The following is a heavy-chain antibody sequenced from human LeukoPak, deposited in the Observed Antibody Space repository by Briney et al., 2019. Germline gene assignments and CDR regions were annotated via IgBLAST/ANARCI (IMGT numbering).Heavy chain of an antibody. V-gene: IGHV3-49*04. CDR2: IRSKVYGGTT. CDR1: GFTFGDYA. D-gene: IGHD3-10*01. CDR3: TGSFGELSFFAH. Sequence: GGSLRLSCTASGFTFGDYAMSWVRQAPGKGLEWVGFIRSKVYGGTTEYAASVKGRFTISRDDSKSIAYLQVNSLKTEDTAVYYCTGSFGELSFFAHWGQGTLVTVSS. J-gene: IGHJ4*02.